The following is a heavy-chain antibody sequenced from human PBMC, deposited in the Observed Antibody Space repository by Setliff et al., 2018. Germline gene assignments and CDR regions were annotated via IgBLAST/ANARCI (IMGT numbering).Heavy chain of an antibody. CDR3: ARRVLACGRTACPLGGSYNWFDP. V-gene: IGHV4-59*08. CDR1: GDSLSSSY. Sequence: SETLSLTCTVSGDSLSSSYWSWIRQPPGKGLEWIGRFSYGVSTIYNPSLESRVTFSVDTSKNQFSLKLTSVTAADTAVYYWARRVLACGRTACPLGGSYNWFDPWGQGIVVTVSS. CDR2: FSYGVST. D-gene: IGHD3-16*01. J-gene: IGHJ5*02.